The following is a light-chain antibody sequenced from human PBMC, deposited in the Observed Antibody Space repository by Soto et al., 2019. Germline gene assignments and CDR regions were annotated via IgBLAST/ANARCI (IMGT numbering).Light chain of an antibody. Sequence: EIVMTQSPGTLSLSPGDRATLSCRASQSVSRSYLGGYQQKPGQPPRLLIYGASNRATGIPARFSGSGSGTDFTLTISSLEPEDFAVYYCQQHSHWPPWTFGQGTKVDI. CDR1: QSVSRSY. CDR2: GAS. CDR3: QQHSHWPPWT. V-gene: IGKV3-11*01. J-gene: IGKJ1*01.